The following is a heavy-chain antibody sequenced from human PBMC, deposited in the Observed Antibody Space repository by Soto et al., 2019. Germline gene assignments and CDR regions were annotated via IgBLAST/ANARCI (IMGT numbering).Heavy chain of an antibody. Sequence: SGPTLVNPTQTLTLTCTFSGFSLTTNGMCLSWIRQPPGKALEWLALIDWDDNTYYSTSLNNRLTLSKDTAKNQVVLLVRHMGPVDTATYYCARIPCGNYYTENFFDPWGQGIPVTVSS. CDR2: IDWDDNT. CDR1: GFSLTTNGMC. D-gene: IGHD3-22*01. J-gene: IGHJ5*02. V-gene: IGHV2-70*01. CDR3: ARIPCGNYYTENFFDP.